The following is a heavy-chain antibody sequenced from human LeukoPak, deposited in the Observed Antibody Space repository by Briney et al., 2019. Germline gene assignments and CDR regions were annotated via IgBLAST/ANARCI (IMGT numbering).Heavy chain of an antibody. J-gene: IGHJ2*01. Sequence: SETLSLTCTVSGGSISSYYWSWIRQPPGKGLEWIGYIYYIGSTNYNPSRKSRVTISVDTTKNQFSLKLSSVTAADTPVYYCARGYDGSGYYSRNWYFDLWGRGTLVTVSS. V-gene: IGHV4-59*01. D-gene: IGHD3-22*01. CDR2: IYYIGST. CDR1: GGSISSYY. CDR3: ARGYDGSGYYSRNWYFDL.